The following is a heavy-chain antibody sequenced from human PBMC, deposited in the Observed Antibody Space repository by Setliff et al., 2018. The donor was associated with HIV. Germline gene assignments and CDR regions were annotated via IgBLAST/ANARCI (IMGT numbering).Heavy chain of an antibody. Sequence: SETLSLTCTVSGGSISSSSYYWGWIRQPPGKGLEWIGYIYYSGSTNYNPSLKSRVTISVDKSKNQFSLKLSSVTAADTALYYCARVSSSYYFLGAFDSWGQGTLVTAPQ. CDR2: IYYSGST. CDR1: GGSISSSSYY. V-gene: IGHV4-61*05. J-gene: IGHJ4*02. D-gene: IGHD6-13*01. CDR3: ARVSSSYYFLGAFDS.